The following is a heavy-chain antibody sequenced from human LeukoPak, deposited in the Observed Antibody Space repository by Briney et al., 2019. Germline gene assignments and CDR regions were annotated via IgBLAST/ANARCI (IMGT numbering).Heavy chain of an antibody. Sequence: GASVKVSCKASGYTFTGYYMHWVRQAPGQGLKWMGWINPNSGGTNYAQKFQGRVTMTRDTSISTAYMELSRLRSDDTAVYYCARDHFRYYYGSGSHLDYYMDVWGKGTTVTVSS. V-gene: IGHV1-2*02. D-gene: IGHD3-10*01. CDR3: ARDHFRYYYGSGSHLDYYMDV. CDR1: GYTFTGYY. CDR2: INPNSGGT. J-gene: IGHJ6*03.